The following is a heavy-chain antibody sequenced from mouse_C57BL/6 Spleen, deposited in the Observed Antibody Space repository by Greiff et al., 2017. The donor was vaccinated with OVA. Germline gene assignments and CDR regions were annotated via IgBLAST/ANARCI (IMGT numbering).Heavy chain of an antibody. CDR1: GFTFSDYY. CDR2: ISNGGGST. Sequence: EVQGVESGEGLVQPGGSLKLSCAASGFTFSDYYMYWVRQTPEKRLEWVAYISNGGGSTYYPDTVKGRFTISRDNAKNTLYLQMSRLKSEDTAMYYCARQDYYGSFDYWGQGTTLTVSS. J-gene: IGHJ2*01. V-gene: IGHV5-12*01. D-gene: IGHD1-1*01. CDR3: ARQDYYGSFDY.